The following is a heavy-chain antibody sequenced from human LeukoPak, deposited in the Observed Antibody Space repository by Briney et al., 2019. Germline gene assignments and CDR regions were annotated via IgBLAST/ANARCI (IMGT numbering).Heavy chain of an antibody. Sequence: ASAKVSCKASGYTFTNYGITWVRQVPGQGLEWMGWISAYNGNTNYAQKLQGRVTMTTDTSTSTAYMELRSLRSDDTAVFYCARDHFYCSSTTCYGETIDYWGQGTLVTVPS. CDR3: ARDHFYCSSTTCYGETIDY. V-gene: IGHV1-18*01. D-gene: IGHD2-2*01. CDR1: GYTFTNYG. CDR2: ISAYNGNT. J-gene: IGHJ4*02.